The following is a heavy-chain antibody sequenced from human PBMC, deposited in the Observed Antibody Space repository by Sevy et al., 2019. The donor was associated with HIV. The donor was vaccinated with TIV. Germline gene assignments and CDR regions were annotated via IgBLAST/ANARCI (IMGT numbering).Heavy chain of an antibody. CDR1: GGSIRSDIYY. CDR3: VRYYDSSSYFDS. Sequence: SETLSLTCTVSGGSIRSDIYYWSWIRQPPGMGLEWIGYIFYSGTTYYNPSLKSRVTMSVDTSKSPFSLKLSSVTAADTAVYYCVRYYDSSSYFDSWGQGTLVTVYS. D-gene: IGHD3-22*01. V-gene: IGHV4-30-4*01. CDR2: IFYSGTT. J-gene: IGHJ4*02.